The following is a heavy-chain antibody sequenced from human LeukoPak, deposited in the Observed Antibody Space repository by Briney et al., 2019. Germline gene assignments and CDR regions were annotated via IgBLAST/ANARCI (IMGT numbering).Heavy chain of an antibody. J-gene: IGHJ4*02. CDR3: ARDDKWGFDY. V-gene: IGHV3-30*04. CDR2: ISYDGSNK. Sequence: GRSLRLSCAASGFTFSSYAMHWVRQAPGKGLEWVAVISYDGSNKYYADSVKGRFTISRDNSKNTLYLQMNSLRAEDTAVYYCARDDKWGFDYWGQGTLVTVSS. CDR1: GFTFSSYA. D-gene: IGHD1-26*01.